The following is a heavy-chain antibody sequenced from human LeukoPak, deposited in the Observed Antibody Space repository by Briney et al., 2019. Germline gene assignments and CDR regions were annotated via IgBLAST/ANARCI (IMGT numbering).Heavy chain of an antibody. D-gene: IGHD4-17*01. Sequence: GGSLRLSCAASGFTFSSSEMNWVRQAPGKGLERVSYIGSSDTTVHYADSVEGRFTISRDNAKNSLYLQMNSLRAEDTAIYYCARLTVTTKDAFDIWGQGTMVIVSS. CDR1: GFTFSSSE. V-gene: IGHV3-48*03. J-gene: IGHJ3*02. CDR2: IGSSDTTV. CDR3: ARLTVTTKDAFDI.